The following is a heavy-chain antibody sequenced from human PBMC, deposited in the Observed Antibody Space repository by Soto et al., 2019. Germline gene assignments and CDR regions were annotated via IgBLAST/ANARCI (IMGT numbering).Heavy chain of an antibody. Sequence: ASLNVSCKVSGYTLTELSMHWVRQAPGKGLEWMGGFDPEDGETIYAQKFQGRVTMTEDTSTDTAYMELSSLRSEDTAVYYCVTEMGYGSGSYFPFDYWGQGTLVTVSS. J-gene: IGHJ4*02. CDR2: FDPEDGET. CDR1: GYTLTELS. CDR3: VTEMGYGSGSYFPFDY. V-gene: IGHV1-24*01. D-gene: IGHD3-10*01.